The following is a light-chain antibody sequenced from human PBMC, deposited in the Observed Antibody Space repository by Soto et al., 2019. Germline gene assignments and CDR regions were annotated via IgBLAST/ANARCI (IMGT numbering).Light chain of an antibody. V-gene: IGKV3-20*01. CDR2: GAS. Sequence: EIVLTQSPGTLCLSPGERATLSCRASQSVSNNYLAWYQQKPVQAPRLLIYGASNRATGHPDRFSGSGSGTDFTRTISRLEPEEFPVYYCQQYGSSGTVGQGTKVEIK. J-gene: IGKJ1*01. CDR1: QSVSNNY. CDR3: QQYGSSGT.